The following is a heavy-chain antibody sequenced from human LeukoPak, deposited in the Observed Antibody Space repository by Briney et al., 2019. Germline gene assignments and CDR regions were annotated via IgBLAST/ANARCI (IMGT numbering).Heavy chain of an antibody. CDR2: IIPIFGTA. D-gene: IGHD3-3*01. CDR1: GGTFSSYA. V-gene: IGHV1-69*13. Sequence: ASVKVSCKASGGTFSSYAISWVRQAPGQGLEWMGGIIPIFGTANYAQKFQGRVTITADESTSTAYMELSSLRSEDTAVYYWATSDDFWSGYQPPLYYYYMDVWGKGTTVTVSS. J-gene: IGHJ6*03. CDR3: ATSDDFWSGYQPPLYYYYMDV.